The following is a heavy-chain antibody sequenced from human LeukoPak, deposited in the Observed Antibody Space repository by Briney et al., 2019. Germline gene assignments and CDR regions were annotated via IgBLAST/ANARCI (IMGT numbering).Heavy chain of an antibody. Sequence: GESLKISCKGSGYSFTSYWIGWVRQMPGKGLEWMGIIYPGDSDTRYSPSFQGQVTISADKSISTAYLQWGSLKASDTAMYYCARRRQYYCSSTSCYRGNWFDPWGQGTLVTVSS. CDR2: IYPGDSDT. D-gene: IGHD2-2*01. J-gene: IGHJ5*02. V-gene: IGHV5-51*01. CDR3: ARRRQYYCSSTSCYRGNWFDP. CDR1: GYSFTSYW.